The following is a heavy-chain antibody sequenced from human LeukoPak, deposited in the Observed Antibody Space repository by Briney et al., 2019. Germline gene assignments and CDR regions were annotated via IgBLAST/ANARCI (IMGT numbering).Heavy chain of an antibody. Sequence: ASVKVSCKASGYTFTGYYMHWVRQAPGQGLEWMGWINPNSGGTNYAQKFQDRVTMTRDTSISTAYMELSRLRSDDTAVYYCARVVTRFLEWPYYDALDIWGQGTMVTVSS. CDR3: ARVVTRFLEWPYYDALDI. CDR2: INPNSGGT. V-gene: IGHV1-2*02. D-gene: IGHD3-3*01. J-gene: IGHJ3*02. CDR1: GYTFTGYY.